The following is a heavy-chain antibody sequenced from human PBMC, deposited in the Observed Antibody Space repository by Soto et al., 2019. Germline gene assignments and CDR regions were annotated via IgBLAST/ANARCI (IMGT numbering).Heavy chain of an antibody. Sequence: SETLSLTCTVSGGSISSGGYYWSWIRQHPGKGLEWIGYIYYSGSTYYNPSLKSRVTISVDTSKNQFSLKLSSVTAADTAVYYCARDRDIFFYYSGYYYGMVVWGPGTTVTVFS. CDR2: IYYSGST. CDR3: ARDRDIFFYYSGYYYGMVV. CDR1: GGSISSGGYY. J-gene: IGHJ6*02. D-gene: IGHD3-9*01. V-gene: IGHV4-31*03.